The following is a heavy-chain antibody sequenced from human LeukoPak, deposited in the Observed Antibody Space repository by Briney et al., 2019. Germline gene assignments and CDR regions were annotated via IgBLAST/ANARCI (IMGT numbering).Heavy chain of an antibody. CDR3: ARVGAAAGTLFDY. J-gene: IGHJ4*02. D-gene: IGHD6-13*01. CDR2: IYYSGST. CDR1: GGSISSYY. Sequence: PSETLSLTCTVSGGSISSYYWSWIRQPPGEGLEWIGYIYYSGSTNYNPSLKSRVTISVDTSKNQFSLKLSSVTAADTAVYYCARVGAAAGTLFDYWGQGTLVTVSS. V-gene: IGHV4-59*01.